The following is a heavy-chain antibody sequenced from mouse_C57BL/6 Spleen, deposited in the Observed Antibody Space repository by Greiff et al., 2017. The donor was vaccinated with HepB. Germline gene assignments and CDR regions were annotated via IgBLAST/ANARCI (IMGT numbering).Heavy chain of an antibody. D-gene: IGHD3-2*02. J-gene: IGHJ3*01. V-gene: IGHV1-19*01. CDR2: INPYNGGT. Sequence: EVQLQQSGPVLVKPGASVKMSCKASGYTFTDYYMNWVKQSHGKSLEWIGVINPYNGGTSYNQKFKGQATLTVDKSSSTDYMELNSLTSEDSAVYYCARGGYSSGYVPWFAYWGQGTLVTVSA. CDR3: ARGGYSSGYVPWFAY. CDR1: GYTFTDYY.